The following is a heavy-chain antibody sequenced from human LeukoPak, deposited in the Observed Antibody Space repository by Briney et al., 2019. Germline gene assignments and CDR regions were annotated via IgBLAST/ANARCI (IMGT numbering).Heavy chain of an antibody. J-gene: IGHJ4*02. Sequence: SETLSLTCGVSGGSVSSGDCSWSWVRQTPGKGLEWIGYFYGRGTTYYNPSLESRVTISVDTSKNQFSLKLSSVTAADTAVYYCARARYSSGWYYFDHWGQGTLVTVSS. V-gene: IGHV4-30-4*07. CDR1: GGSVSSGDCS. D-gene: IGHD6-19*01. CDR2: FYGRGTT. CDR3: ARARYSSGWYYFDH.